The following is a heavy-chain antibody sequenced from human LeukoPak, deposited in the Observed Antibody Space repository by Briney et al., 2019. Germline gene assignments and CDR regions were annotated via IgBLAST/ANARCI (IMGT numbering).Heavy chain of an antibody. CDR1: GGSISIDYY. J-gene: IGHJ3*01. D-gene: IGHD5/OR15-5a*01. V-gene: IGHV4-30-4*01. CDR3: ARGRSNAFDV. Sequence: SETLSLTCTVSGGSISIDYYWGWIRQTPGKGPGLEWIGYIFYSGNTNYNASLRSRATISVDTSKNEFSLQLISVTAADTAIYFCARGRSNAFDVWGPGTVVTVSS. CDR2: IFYSGNT.